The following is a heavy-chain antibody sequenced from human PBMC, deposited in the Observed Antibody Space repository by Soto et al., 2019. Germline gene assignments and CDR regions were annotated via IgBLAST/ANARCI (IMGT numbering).Heavy chain of an antibody. CDR3: ARDGRTSGYYLEY. V-gene: IGHV4-31*03. D-gene: IGHD3-22*01. J-gene: IGHJ4*02. CDR2: IYANGNS. Sequence: SETLSLTCTVSRGSISSGGFYWSWIRQSPGKGLEWIGFIYANGNSYYNPSLKSRANISLDTSKNKFSLKISSVTVADTAVYYCARDGRTSGYYLEYWGQGTPVTVSS. CDR1: RGSISSGGFY.